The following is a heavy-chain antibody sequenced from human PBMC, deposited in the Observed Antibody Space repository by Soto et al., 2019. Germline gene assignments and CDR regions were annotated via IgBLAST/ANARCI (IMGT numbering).Heavy chain of an antibody. CDR1: GLTFRSSA. V-gene: IGHV1-58*02. J-gene: IGHJ4*02. Sequence: ASVKVSCKASGLTFRSSAMRWVRQARGQRLEWIGWIVVGSGNTNYAQKFQERVTITRDMSTSTAYMELSSLRSEDTAVYYCAAGPVAVLAATLSGFDCWGQGTLVTVSS. CDR2: IVVGSGNT. CDR3: AAGPVAVLAATLSGFDC. D-gene: IGHD2-15*01.